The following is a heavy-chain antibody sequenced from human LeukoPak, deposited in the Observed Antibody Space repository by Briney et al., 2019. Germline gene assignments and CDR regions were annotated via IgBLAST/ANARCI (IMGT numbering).Heavy chain of an antibody. D-gene: IGHD2-15*01. CDR2: VNTDGRTT. J-gene: IGHJ4*02. Sequence: GGSLRLSCAASGFTFSSCRMHWVRQAPGKGLVWVSRVNTDGRTTNYADSVRGRFTISRDNAKNSLYLQMNSLRAEDTAVYYCARDKDIAFDYWGQGTLVTVSS. V-gene: IGHV3-74*01. CDR3: ARDKDIAFDY. CDR1: GFTFSSCR.